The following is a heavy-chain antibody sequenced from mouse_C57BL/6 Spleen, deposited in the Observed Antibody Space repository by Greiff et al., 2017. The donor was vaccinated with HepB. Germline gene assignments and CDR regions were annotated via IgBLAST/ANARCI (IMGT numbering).Heavy chain of an antibody. CDR2: IDPNSGGT. V-gene: IGHV1-72*01. D-gene: IGHD2-5*01. Sequence: QVQLQQPGAELVKPGASVKLSCKASGYTFTSYWLHWVKQRPGRGLEWIGGIDPNSGGTKYNEKFKGKATLTVDKPASTAYMQLSSLTSEDSAVYYWARGGSNYPGAMDDWGQGTSVTVSS. CDR1: GYTFTSYW. J-gene: IGHJ4*01. CDR3: ARGGSNYPGAMDD.